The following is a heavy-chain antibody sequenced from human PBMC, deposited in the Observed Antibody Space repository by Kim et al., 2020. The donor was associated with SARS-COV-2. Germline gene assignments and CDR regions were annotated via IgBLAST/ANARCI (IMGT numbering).Heavy chain of an antibody. CDR1: GGSISSSSYY. CDR3: ARHGFGLWQGDFQH. V-gene: IGHV4-39*01. CDR2: IYYSGST. J-gene: IGHJ1*01. Sequence: SETLSLTCTVSGGSISSSSYYWGWIRQPPGKGLEWIGSIYYSGSTYYNPSLKSRVTISVDTSKNQFSLKLSSVTAADTAVYYCARHGFGLWQGDFQHWGQGTLVTVSS. D-gene: IGHD3-3*01.